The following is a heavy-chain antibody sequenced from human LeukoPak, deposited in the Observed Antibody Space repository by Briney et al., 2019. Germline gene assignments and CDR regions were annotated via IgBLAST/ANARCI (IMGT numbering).Heavy chain of an antibody. CDR1: GGSFSGYY. CDR3: ARDTMVRGVPFYYYYGMDV. D-gene: IGHD3-10*01. V-gene: IGHV4-34*01. Sequence: SETLSLTCAVYGGSFSGYYWSRIRQPPGKGLEWIGEINHSGSTNYNPSLKSRVTISVDTSKNQFSLKLSSVTAADTAVYYCARDTMVRGVPFYYYYGMDVWGQGTTVTVSS. J-gene: IGHJ6*02. CDR2: INHSGST.